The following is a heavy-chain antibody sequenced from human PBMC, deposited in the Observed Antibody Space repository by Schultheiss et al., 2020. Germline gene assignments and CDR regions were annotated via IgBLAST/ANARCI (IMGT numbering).Heavy chain of an antibody. CDR1: GYTFTSYG. D-gene: IGHD3-16*01. V-gene: IGHV1-18*04. CDR3: MITFGGAYNWFDP. J-gene: IGHJ5*02. Sequence: ASVKVSCKASGYTFTSYGISWVRQAPGQGLEWMGWISAYNGNTNYAQKLQGRVTMTTDTSTSTAYMELRSLRSEDTAVYYCMITFGGAYNWFDPWGQGTLVTVSS. CDR2: ISAYNGNT.